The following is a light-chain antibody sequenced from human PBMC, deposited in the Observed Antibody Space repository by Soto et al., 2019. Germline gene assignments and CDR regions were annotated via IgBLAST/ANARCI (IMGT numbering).Light chain of an antibody. CDR2: GAS. Sequence: EIVMTQSPATLSVSPGGRATLSCRASQSVSSNLAWYQQKPGQAPRLLIYGASTRATGIPDRFSGSGSGTEFTLTISSLQSEDFAVFFCQQYNVWPPMFGQGTKVEIK. V-gene: IGKV3-15*01. CDR3: QQYNVWPPM. CDR1: QSVSSN. J-gene: IGKJ1*01.